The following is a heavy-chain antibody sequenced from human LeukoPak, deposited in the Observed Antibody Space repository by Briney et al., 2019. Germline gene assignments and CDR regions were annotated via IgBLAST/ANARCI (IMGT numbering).Heavy chain of an antibody. V-gene: IGHV3-23*01. CDR2: ITGSGGST. J-gene: IGHJ4*02. CDR1: GLTFSNFV. D-gene: IGHD3-22*01. CDR3: AKDFTLDGYDSSGYYGANFDY. Sequence: GGSLRLSCAASGLTFSNFVMSWVRQAPGKGLEWVSAITGSGGSTYYADSVKGRFTISRDNSKNTLYLQMNSLRAEDTAVYYCAKDFTLDGYDSSGYYGANFDYWGQGTLVTVSS.